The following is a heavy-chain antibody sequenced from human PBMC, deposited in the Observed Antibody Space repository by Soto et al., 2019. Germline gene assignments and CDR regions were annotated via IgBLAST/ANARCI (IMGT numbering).Heavy chain of an antibody. CDR1: GFTFDDYA. Sequence: EVQLVESGGGLVQPGRSLRLSCAASGFTFDDYAMHWVRQAPGKGLEWVSGISWNSGSIGYADSVKGRFPISRDNAKNSLYLQMNSLRSEDTALYYCAKDMGYDLSPLGYFDYWGQGTLVTVSS. CDR3: AKDMGYDLSPLGYFDY. CDR2: ISWNSGSI. J-gene: IGHJ4*02. D-gene: IGHD5-12*01. V-gene: IGHV3-9*01.